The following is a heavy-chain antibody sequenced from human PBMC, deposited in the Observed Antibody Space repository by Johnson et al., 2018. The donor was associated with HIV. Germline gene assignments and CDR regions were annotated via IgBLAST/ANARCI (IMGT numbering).Heavy chain of an antibody. V-gene: IGHV3-15*01. J-gene: IGHJ3*02. CDR3: ARAYSYGAFDI. D-gene: IGHD3-16*01. CDR2: IKSKTDGGTP. CDR1: GFTFSNAW. Sequence: VQLVESGGGLVKPGGSLRLSCAASGFTFSNAWMSWVRQAPGKGLEWVGRIKSKTDGGTPDYAAPVKGRFTISRDDSKNTLYLQMNSLRAEDTAIYYCARAYSYGAFDIWGQGTMVTVSS.